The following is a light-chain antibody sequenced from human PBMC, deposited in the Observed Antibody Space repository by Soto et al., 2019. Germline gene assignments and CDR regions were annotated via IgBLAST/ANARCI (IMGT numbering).Light chain of an antibody. V-gene: IGKV1-5*03. Sequence: DIQMTQSPSTLSASVGDRVAITCRASQRISSWLAWYQQKPGKAPKLLIYKASTLQSGVPSRFSGSRSGTEFTLTISSLQPDDFATYYCQQYNSYSPLTLGGGTKVDIK. CDR2: KAS. CDR1: QRISSW. CDR3: QQYNSYSPLT. J-gene: IGKJ4*01.